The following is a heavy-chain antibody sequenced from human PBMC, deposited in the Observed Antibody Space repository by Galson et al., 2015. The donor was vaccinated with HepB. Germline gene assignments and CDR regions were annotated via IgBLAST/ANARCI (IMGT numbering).Heavy chain of an antibody. D-gene: IGHD3-9*01. V-gene: IGHV3-30*04. CDR1: GFSFDDFA. Sequence: LRLSCAASGFSFDDFAMHWVRQAPGKGLEWVAVISYNGSEKYHADSLKGRFTISRDNSKNTLFLQVDSLSPDDTALYYCTKGAYYEILTAYWNTPHFASWGQGTLVTVAS. CDR3: TKGAYYEILTAYWNTPHFAS. J-gene: IGHJ1*01. CDR2: ISYNGSEK.